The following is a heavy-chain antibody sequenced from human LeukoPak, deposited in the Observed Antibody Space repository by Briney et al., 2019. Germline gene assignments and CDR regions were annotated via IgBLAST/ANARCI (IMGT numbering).Heavy chain of an antibody. CDR2: INPNSGGT. V-gene: IGHV1-2*02. J-gene: IGHJ3*02. Sequence: GASVKVSCKASGYTFTGYYMHWVRQAPGQGLEWMEWINPNSGGTNYAQKFQGRVTMTRDTSISTAYMELSRLRSDDTAVYYCARDGDSSSSGAFDIWGQGTMVTVSS. CDR1: GYTFTGYY. D-gene: IGHD6-6*01. CDR3: ARDGDSSSSGAFDI.